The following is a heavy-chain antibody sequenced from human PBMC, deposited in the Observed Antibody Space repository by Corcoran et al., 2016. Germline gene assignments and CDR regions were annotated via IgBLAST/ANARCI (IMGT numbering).Heavy chain of an antibody. J-gene: IGHJ6*02. V-gene: IGHV1-69*01. CDR1: GGTFSSYA. D-gene: IGHD3-9*01. CDR3: ARDPLRYSDWLFLGDMDV. CDR2: IIPIFGTA. Sequence: QVQLVQSGAEVKKPGSSVKVSCKASGGTFSSYAISWVRQAPGQRLEWMGGIIPIFGTANYAQKFQGRVTITADESMSTAYMELSSLRSEDTAMYYCARDPLRYSDWLFLGDMDVWGQGTTVTVSS.